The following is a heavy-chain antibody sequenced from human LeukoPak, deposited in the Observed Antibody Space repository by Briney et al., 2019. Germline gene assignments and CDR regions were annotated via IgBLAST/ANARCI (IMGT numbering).Heavy chain of an antibody. CDR3: AREGYYGSGSYNDY. CDR1: GGSISSYY. J-gene: IGHJ4*02. CDR2: IYTSGST. D-gene: IGHD3-10*01. Sequence: PSETLSLTCTVSGGSISSYYWSWIRQPAGKGLEWIGRIYTSGSTNYNPSLKSRVTMSVDTSKNQFSLKLSSVTAADTAVYYCAREGYYGSGSYNDYWGQGTLVTVSS. V-gene: IGHV4-4*07.